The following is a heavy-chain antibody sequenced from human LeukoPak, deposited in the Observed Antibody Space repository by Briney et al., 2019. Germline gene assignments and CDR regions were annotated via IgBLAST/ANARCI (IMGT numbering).Heavy chain of an antibody. D-gene: IGHD2-2*01. CDR1: GYTFSNDG. V-gene: IGHV1-2*02. CDR2: INPNSGGT. J-gene: IGHJ4*02. Sequence: ASVKVSCKASGYTFSNDGINWVRQAPGQGLEWMGWINPNSGGTNYAQKFQGRVTMTRDTSISTAYMELSRLRSDDTAVYYCARASFISKYCSSTCCSLEYWGQGTLVAVSS. CDR3: ARASFISKYCSSTCCSLEY.